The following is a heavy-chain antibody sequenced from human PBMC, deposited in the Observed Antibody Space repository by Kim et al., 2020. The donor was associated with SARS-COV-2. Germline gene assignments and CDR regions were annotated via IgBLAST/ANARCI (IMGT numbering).Heavy chain of an antibody. Sequence: SETLSLTCTVSGGSISSGGYYWSWIRQHPGKGLEWIGYIYYSGSTYYNPSLKSRVTISVDTSKNQFSLKLSSVTAADTAVYYCARFAPFGELSGNWFDPWGQGALVTVSS. D-gene: IGHD3-10*01. J-gene: IGHJ5*02. CDR1: GGSISSGGYY. CDR3: ARFAPFGELSGNWFDP. V-gene: IGHV4-31*03. CDR2: IYYSGST.